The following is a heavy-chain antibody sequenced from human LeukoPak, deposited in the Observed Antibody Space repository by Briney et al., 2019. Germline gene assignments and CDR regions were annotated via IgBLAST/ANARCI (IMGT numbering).Heavy chain of an antibody. CDR3: ARQTGSGLFILP. V-gene: IGHV4-39*01. CDR1: GVSTSSSNSY. D-gene: IGHD3/OR15-3a*01. CDR2: IYYSGNT. Sequence: PSETLSLTCTVSGVSTSSSNSYRGWIRQPPGKGLEWIGSIYYSGNTYYNASLKSQVSISIDTSKNQFSLRLTSVTAADTAVYYCARQTGSGLFILPGGQGTLVTVSS. J-gene: IGHJ4*02.